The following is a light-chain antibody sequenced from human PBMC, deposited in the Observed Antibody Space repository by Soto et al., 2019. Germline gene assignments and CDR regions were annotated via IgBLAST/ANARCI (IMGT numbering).Light chain of an antibody. CDR2: GAS. J-gene: IGKJ3*01. CDR1: ETISSHY. CDR3: QTFSDSPFT. V-gene: IGKV3-20*01. Sequence: EIVLMQSPDTLSLSPGERATLSCRASETISSHYIAWYQQKPGQAPRLLIFGASTRATGIPDRFSGSWSGTDFTLTISRLAPEDSAVYYCQTFSDSPFTFGPGTTVDIK.